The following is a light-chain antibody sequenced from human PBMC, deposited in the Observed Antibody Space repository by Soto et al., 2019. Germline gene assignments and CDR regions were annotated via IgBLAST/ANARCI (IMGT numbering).Light chain of an antibody. CDR3: SSHTLSSALQV. CDR1: ISDFVGYNY. Sequence: QSVLTQPASVSGSPGQSITISCSGTISDFVGYNYVSWYQQHPGKAPKLMLYGVSKRPSGVSNRFSGSKSGDTASLTISGLQAEDEADYYCSSHTLSSALQVFGTGTKLTVL. V-gene: IGLV2-14*01. CDR2: GVS. J-gene: IGLJ1*01.